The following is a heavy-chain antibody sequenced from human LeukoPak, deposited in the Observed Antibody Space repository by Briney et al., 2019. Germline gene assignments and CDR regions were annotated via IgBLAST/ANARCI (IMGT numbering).Heavy chain of an antibody. CDR1: GFTVSSNY. J-gene: IGHJ4*02. Sequence: GGSLRLSCAASGFTVSSNYMSWVRQAPRKGLEWVSVIYSGGSTYYADSVKGRFTTSRDNSKNTLYLQMNSLRAEDTAVYYCAKEDSYNWNHLDSWGQGTLVTVSS. CDR3: AKEDSYNWNHLDS. V-gene: IGHV3-53*01. CDR2: IYSGGST. D-gene: IGHD1-14*01.